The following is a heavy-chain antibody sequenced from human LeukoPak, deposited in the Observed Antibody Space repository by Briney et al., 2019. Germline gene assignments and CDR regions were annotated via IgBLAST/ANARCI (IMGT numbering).Heavy chain of an antibody. CDR3: ARHEDGYCSSTSCYGN. CDR1: GGSISSSSYY. V-gene: IGHV4-39*01. J-gene: IGHJ4*02. D-gene: IGHD2-2*03. Sequence: SETLSLTCTVSGGSISSSSYYWGWIRQPPGKGLEWIGSIYYSGSTYYNPSLKSRVTISVDTSKNQFSLKLSSVTAADTAVYYCARHEDGYCSSTSCYGNWGQGTLVTVSS. CDR2: IYYSGST.